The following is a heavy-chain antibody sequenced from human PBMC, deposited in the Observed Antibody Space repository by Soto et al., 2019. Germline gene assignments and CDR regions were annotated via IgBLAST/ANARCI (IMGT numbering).Heavy chain of an antibody. CDR2: IREAGSRE. V-gene: IGHV3-7*05. D-gene: IGHD4-17*01. CDR1: GFTFGNYW. J-gene: IGHJ3*02. CDR3: ALAVNYGDGTAYYDVFDI. Sequence: DVQLVESGGDLVQPGGSLRLSCAASGFTFGNYWMAWVRQAPGKGLEGVANIREAGSREYYMDSVRGRFSVSRDNAEESLYLQMTGLRVEDTAVYYLALAVNYGDGTAYYDVFDIWGQGTVVTVSS.